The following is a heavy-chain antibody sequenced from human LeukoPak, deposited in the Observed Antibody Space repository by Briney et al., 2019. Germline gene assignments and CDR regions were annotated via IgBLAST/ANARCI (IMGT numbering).Heavy chain of an antibody. Sequence: GGSLSLSCTASGFTFGDYAMSWVRQAPGKGLEWVGFIRSKAYGGTTEYAASVKGRFTISRDDSKSIAYLQMNSLKTEDTAVYYCTRVGAPGDYYDSSGCFDYWGQGTLVTVSS. CDR2: IRSKAYGGTT. CDR1: GFTFGDYA. CDR3: TRVGAPGDYYDSSGCFDY. V-gene: IGHV3-49*04. J-gene: IGHJ4*02. D-gene: IGHD3-22*01.